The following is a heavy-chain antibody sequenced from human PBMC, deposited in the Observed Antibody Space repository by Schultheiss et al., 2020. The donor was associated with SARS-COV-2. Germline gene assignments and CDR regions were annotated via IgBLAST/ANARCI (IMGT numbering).Heavy chain of an antibody. CDR1: GFTFSSYA. J-gene: IGHJ3*02. CDR3: ARKRGAFDI. V-gene: IGHV3-30*04. CDR2: IWYDGSNK. Sequence: GGSLRLSCAASGFTFSSYAMHWVRQAPGKGLEWVAVIWYDGSNKYYADSVKGRFTISRDNSKNTLYLQMNSLRAEDTAVYYCARKRGAFDIWGQGTMVTVSS.